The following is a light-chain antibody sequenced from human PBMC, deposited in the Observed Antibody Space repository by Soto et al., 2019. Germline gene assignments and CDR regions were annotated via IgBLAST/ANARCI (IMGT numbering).Light chain of an antibody. Sequence: QSVLTQPASVSGSPGQSITISCTGTSSDVGGYYYVSWYQHHPGKAPKLMIYQVSNRPPGVSNRFSGSKSGNTASLTISGLQAEDEADYYCSSYTSSNTFYVFGTGTKV. CDR3: SSYTSSNTFYV. J-gene: IGLJ1*01. V-gene: IGLV2-14*01. CDR1: SSDVGGYYY. CDR2: QVS.